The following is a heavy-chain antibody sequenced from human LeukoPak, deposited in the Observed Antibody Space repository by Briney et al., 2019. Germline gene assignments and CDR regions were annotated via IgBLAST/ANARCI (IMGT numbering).Heavy chain of an antibody. CDR2: IINDGSRT. V-gene: IGHV3-74*01. CDR1: GFTFSSYW. CDR3: VRSDGGFDY. J-gene: IGHJ4*02. Sequence: GGSLRLSCAASGFTFSSYWMHWVRQAPGKGLVWVSHIINDGSRTSYADSVKGRFTISRDNAKNTVYLQMNSLRAEDTAVYYCVRSDGGFDYWGQGTLVTVSA. D-gene: IGHD5-24*01.